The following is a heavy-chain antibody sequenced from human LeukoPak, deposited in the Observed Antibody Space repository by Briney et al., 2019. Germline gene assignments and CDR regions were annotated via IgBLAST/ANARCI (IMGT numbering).Heavy chain of an antibody. CDR2: ISSSSSYI. CDR3: ARGSHLSHYYYVMDV. J-gene: IGHJ6*02. V-gene: IGHV3-21*01. Sequence: PGGSLRHSCAASGFTFSSYSMNWVRQAPGKGLEWVSSISSSSSYIYYADSVKGRFTISRDNAKNTLYLQMNSLRAEDTAVYYCARGSHLSHYYYVMDVWGQGTTVTVSS. CDR1: GFTFSSYS.